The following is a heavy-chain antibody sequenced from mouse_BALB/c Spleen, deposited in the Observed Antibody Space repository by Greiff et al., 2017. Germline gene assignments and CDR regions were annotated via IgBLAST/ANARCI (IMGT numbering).Heavy chain of an antibody. CDR3: ARDRGYGSSFHYFDY. CDR1: GFTFSSYA. J-gene: IGHJ2*01. CDR2: ISSGGSYT. Sequence: EVKLMESGGGLVKPGGSLKLSCAASGFTFSSYAMSWVRQSPEKRLEWVAEISSGGSYTYYPDTVTGRFTISRDNAKNTLYLEMSSLRSEDTAMYYCARDRGYGSSFHYFDYWGQGTTLTVSS. D-gene: IGHD1-1*01. V-gene: IGHV5-9-4*01.